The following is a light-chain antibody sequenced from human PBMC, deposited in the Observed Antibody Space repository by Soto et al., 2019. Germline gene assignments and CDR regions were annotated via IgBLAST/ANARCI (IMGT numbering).Light chain of an antibody. CDR2: GAS. Sequence: DLQMTQSPSSVSASVGDRVTISCRASHDVRSWLAWYQQKPGKAPNLLIYGASTLQSGVPSRFSGSRSRTDFTLSISSLLPEDFATYCCQRANRHPWTFGPGTKVEI. V-gene: IGKV1-12*02. J-gene: IGKJ1*01. CDR3: QRANRHPWT. CDR1: HDVRSW.